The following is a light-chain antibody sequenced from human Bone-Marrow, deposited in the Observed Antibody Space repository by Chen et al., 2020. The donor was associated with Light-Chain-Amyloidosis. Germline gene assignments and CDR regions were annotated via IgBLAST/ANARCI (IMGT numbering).Light chain of an antibody. Sequence: SYVLTQPPSVSVAPGQTASLSCGGGDLASKSVHWYQQRPGQAPVLVMYNDDDRPSGIPERFSGSNSGRAATLTITRVEAGDEADYYCQVGDTRSDQKVCGGGTRLTVL. CDR1: DLASKS. V-gene: IGLV3-21*01. CDR2: NDD. CDR3: QVGDTRSDQKV. J-gene: IGLJ3*02.